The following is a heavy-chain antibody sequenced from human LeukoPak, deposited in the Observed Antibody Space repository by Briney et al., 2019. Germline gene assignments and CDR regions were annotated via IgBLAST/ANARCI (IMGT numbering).Heavy chain of an antibody. Sequence: SETLSLTCTVSGVSVSSGTYYWSWIRQPPRKGLEWIGYIYYSGSTSYNPSLKSRVTISVDTSKNQFSLKLSSVTAADTAVFYCARNQGFALDYWGQGTLVTVSS. CDR2: IYYSGST. CDR1: GVSVSSGTYY. V-gene: IGHV4-61*01. CDR3: ARNQGFALDY. D-gene: IGHD1-14*01. J-gene: IGHJ4*02.